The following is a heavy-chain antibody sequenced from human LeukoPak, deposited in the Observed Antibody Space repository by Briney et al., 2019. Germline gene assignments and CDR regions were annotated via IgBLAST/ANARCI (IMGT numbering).Heavy chain of an antibody. J-gene: IGHJ4*02. V-gene: IGHV3-48*03. D-gene: IGHD3-10*01. CDR1: GFTFSNSE. CDR3: AKGGGYGSGTYSED. CDR2: ISSSGSAK. Sequence: PGGSLRLSCAASGFTFSNSELNWVRQAPGKGLEWLSYISSSGSAKYYADSVKGRFTIFRDNAKNSLSLQMNSLRAEDTAVYYCAKGGGYGSGTYSEDWGQGILVTVSS.